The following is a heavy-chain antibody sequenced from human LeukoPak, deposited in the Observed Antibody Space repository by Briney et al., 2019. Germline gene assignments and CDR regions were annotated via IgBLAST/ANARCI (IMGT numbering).Heavy chain of an antibody. CDR1: GGSISNYY. D-gene: IGHD2-2*01. CDR3: ARPSPDCSSTSCSPV. Sequence: SETLSLTCTVSGGSISNYYWGWIRQPAGKGLEWIGRIYTSGSTNYNPSLKSRVTMSVDTSKNQFSLKLSSVTAADTAVYYCARPSPDCSSTSCSPVWGQGTLVTVSS. J-gene: IGHJ4*02. CDR2: IYTSGST. V-gene: IGHV4-4*07.